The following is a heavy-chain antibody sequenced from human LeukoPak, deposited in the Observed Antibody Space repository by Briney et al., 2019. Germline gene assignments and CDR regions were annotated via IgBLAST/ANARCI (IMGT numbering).Heavy chain of an antibody. CDR3: ALGGYTPGFDP. J-gene: IGHJ5*02. CDR1: GNTFTSYG. V-gene: IGHV1-18*01. D-gene: IGHD2-2*02. CDR2: ISAYNDNT. Sequence: RASVKVSCKASGNTFTSYGISWVRQAPGQGLERMGWISAYNDNTNYAQKFQGRVTMTTDTSASTAYMELRSLSSDDTAVYYCALGGYTPGFDPWGQGTLVIVSS.